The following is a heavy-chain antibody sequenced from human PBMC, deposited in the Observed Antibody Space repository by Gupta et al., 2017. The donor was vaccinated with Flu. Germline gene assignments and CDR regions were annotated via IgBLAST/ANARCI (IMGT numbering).Heavy chain of an antibody. D-gene: IGHD3-10*01. Sequence: TFSSYAMSWVRQAPGKGLEWVSSISGSGDNTYYAGSVKGRFTISRDNSKNTMYLQMGSLRAEDTAVYHCARAPIHGSVFDYWGQGTLVTVSS. CDR3: ARAPIHGSVFDY. CDR2: ISGSGDNT. V-gene: IGHV3-23*01. CDR1: TFSSYA. J-gene: IGHJ4*02.